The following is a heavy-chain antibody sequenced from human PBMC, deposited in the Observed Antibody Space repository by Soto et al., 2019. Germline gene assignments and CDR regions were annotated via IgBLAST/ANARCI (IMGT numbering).Heavy chain of an antibody. CDR1: GFTFSSYG. CDR2: ISYDGSNK. V-gene: IGHV3-30*18. J-gene: IGHJ4*02. Sequence: QVQLVESGGVVVQPGRSLRLSCAASGFTFSSYGMHWVRQAPGKGLEWVAVISYDGSNKYYADSVKGRFTISRDNSKNTLYLQMNSLRAEDTAVYYCAKDKQTVVAVAGSFDYWGQGTLVTVSS. CDR3: AKDKQTVVAVAGSFDY. D-gene: IGHD6-19*01.